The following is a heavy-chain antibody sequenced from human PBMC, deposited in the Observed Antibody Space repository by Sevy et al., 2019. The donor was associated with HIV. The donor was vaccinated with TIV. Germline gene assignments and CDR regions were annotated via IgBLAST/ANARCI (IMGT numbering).Heavy chain of an antibody. D-gene: IGHD2-21*02. Sequence: ASVKVSCKASGYTFTDHYIHWVRQAPGQGLECMGIVNPSGGGTNYAQNFQGRVTFTRDTSTSTVYMELSGLRSEDTAVYYCARVESCGGDCYFSDYWGQGTQVTVSS. CDR2: VNPSGGGT. CDR3: ARVESCGGDCYFSDY. CDR1: GYTFTDHY. J-gene: IGHJ4*02. V-gene: IGHV1-46*01.